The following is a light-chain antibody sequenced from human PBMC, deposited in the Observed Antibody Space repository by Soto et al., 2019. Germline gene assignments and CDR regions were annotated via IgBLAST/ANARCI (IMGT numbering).Light chain of an antibody. CDR3: QQYNSYSRT. J-gene: IGKJ1*01. Sequence: DIQMTQSPSTLSASVGDRVTITCRASQSISSWLAWYQQKPGKAPNLLIYDASSLESGVPSRFSGSGSGTEFSLTISSLQPDDFGTYYCQQYNSYSRTFGQGTKVEIK. CDR1: QSISSW. CDR2: DAS. V-gene: IGKV1-5*01.